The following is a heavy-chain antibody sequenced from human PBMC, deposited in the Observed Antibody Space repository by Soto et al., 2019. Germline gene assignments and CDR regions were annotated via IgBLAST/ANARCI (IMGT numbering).Heavy chain of an antibody. CDR3: AKRRGEGYFDY. D-gene: IGHD3-16*01. Sequence: PRLSCAASRFTFSSYVMSWVRQAPGKGLEWVSAISGSGADTYYADSVKGRFTISRDNSKNTVYLQMNSLRAEDTAVYYCAKRRGEGYFDYWGQGTPVTVSS. CDR2: ISGSGADT. J-gene: IGHJ4*02. CDR1: RFTFSSYV. V-gene: IGHV3-23*01.